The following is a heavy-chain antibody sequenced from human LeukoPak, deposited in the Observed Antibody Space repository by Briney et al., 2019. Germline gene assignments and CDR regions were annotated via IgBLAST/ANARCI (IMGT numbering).Heavy chain of an antibody. V-gene: IGHV4-34*01. Sequence: PSETLSLTCAVYGGSFSGYYWSWIRHPPGKGLEWIGEINHSGSTNYNPSLKSRVTISVDTSKNQFSLKLSSVTAADTAVYYCALGYCSSTSCVRAFDIWGQGTMVTVSS. CDR1: GGSFSGYY. D-gene: IGHD2-2*01. CDR3: ALGYCSSTSCVRAFDI. J-gene: IGHJ3*02. CDR2: INHSGST.